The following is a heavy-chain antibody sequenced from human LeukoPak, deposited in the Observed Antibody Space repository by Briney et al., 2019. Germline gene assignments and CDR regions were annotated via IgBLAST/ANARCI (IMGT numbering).Heavy chain of an antibody. V-gene: IGHV1-69*04. CDR2: IIPILGIA. CDR3: ARGLALTGEPPDFDY. J-gene: IGHJ4*02. Sequence: GASVKVSCKASGGTFSSYAISWVRQAPGQGLEWMGRIIPILGIANYAQKFQGRVTITADKSTSTAYMELSSLRSEDTAVYYCARGLALTGEPPDFDYWGQGTLVTVSS. D-gene: IGHD7-27*01. CDR1: GGTFSSYA.